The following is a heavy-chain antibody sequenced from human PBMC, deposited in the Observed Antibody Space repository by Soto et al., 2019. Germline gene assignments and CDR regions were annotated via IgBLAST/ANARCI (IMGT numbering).Heavy chain of an antibody. V-gene: IGHV1-18*01. J-gene: IGHJ3*02. CDR3: AARTGLRYFDWNSAGYGFRI. D-gene: IGHD3-9*01. Sequence: ASVKVSCKASGYTFTSYGFSWVRQAPGQGLEWMGWISAYNGNTNYAQELQGRVTMTTDTSTSTAYMELSSLSSEDTALYYCAARTGLRYFDWNSAGYGFRIWGQGTMVTVSS. CDR1: GYTFTSYG. CDR2: ISAYNGNT.